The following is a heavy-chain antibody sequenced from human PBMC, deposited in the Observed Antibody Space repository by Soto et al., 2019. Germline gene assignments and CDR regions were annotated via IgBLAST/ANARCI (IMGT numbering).Heavy chain of an antibody. CDR1: GHTFTTFH. CDR2: INPDTGDS. CDR3: ARVEYGDFSFQY. V-gene: IGHV1-2*02. D-gene: IGHD4-17*01. Sequence: ASVKVSCKASGHTFTTFHLHWVRLAPGQGLEWMGWINPDTGDSEYGQKFQGRVTLTRHTSMTTAYMELSSLTSDATAILLFARVEYGDFSFQYWGQGTPVTVSS. J-gene: IGHJ4*02.